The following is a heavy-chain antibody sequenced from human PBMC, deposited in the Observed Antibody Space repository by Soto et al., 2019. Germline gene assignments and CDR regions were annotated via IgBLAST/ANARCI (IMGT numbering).Heavy chain of an antibody. J-gene: IGHJ4*02. D-gene: IGHD3-3*01. CDR1: GYTFTSYD. V-gene: IGHV1-8*01. CDR2: MNPNSGNT. Sequence: EASVKVSCKASGYTFTSYDINWVRQATGQVLEWMGWMNPNSGNTGYAQKFQGRVTMTRNTSISTAYMELSSLRSEDTAVYYCARAYYDFWSGYHYYFDYGGQGTLVTVSS. CDR3: ARAYYDFWSGYHYYFDY.